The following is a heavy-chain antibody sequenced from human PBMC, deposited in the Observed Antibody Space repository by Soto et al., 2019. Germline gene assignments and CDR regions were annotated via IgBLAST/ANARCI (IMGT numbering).Heavy chain of an antibody. J-gene: IGHJ5*02. CDR3: ASPFWFDP. CDR2: ISTTGSLK. CDR1: GFTFSIYS. Sequence: GGSLRLSCAASGFTFSIYSMNWVRQAPGRGLEWVSSISTTGSLKFYADSVKGRFTISRDNAKNSLYLQMNSLRAEDTAVYYCASPFWFDPWGQGTLVTVSS. V-gene: IGHV3-21*06.